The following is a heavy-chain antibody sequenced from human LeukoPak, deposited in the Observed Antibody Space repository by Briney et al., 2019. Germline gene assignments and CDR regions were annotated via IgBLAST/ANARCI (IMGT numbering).Heavy chain of an antibody. V-gene: IGHV3-33*06. Sequence: SLRLSCAASGFTFSSYGMHWVRQAPGKGLEWVAVIWYDGINKYYGDSVKGRFTISRDNSKNTLYLQMNSLRAEDTAVYYCAKVPVSYSSGLFDYWGQGTLVTVSS. D-gene: IGHD6-19*01. CDR1: GFTFSSYG. J-gene: IGHJ4*02. CDR2: IWYDGINK. CDR3: AKVPVSYSSGLFDY.